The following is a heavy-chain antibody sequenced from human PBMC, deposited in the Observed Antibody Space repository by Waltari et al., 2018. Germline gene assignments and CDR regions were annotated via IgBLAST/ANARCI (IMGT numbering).Heavy chain of an antibody. J-gene: IGHJ4*02. Sequence: EVQLVESGGGLVQPGRSLRLSCAASGFTFDDYAMHWVRQAPGKGLEWVSGISWNSGSIGYAESVKGRFTISRDNAKNSLYLQMNSLRAEDTALYYCAKARSTVTGDYWGQGTLVTVSS. CDR1: GFTFDDYA. CDR2: ISWNSGSI. V-gene: IGHV3-9*01. D-gene: IGHD4-17*01. CDR3: AKARSTVTGDY.